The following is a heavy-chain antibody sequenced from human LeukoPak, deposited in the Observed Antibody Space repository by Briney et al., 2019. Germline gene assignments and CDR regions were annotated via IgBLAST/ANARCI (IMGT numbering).Heavy chain of an antibody. CDR3: ARAFVTAAGFFDT. CDR2: IYSGGDT. D-gene: IGHD6-13*01. Sequence: GGSLRLSCAASGFTVSSSYMSWVRQAPGKGLEWVSVIYSGGDTHYAGSVRGRFTISRDNSVNTLYLQMNSLRTEDTAVYYCARAFVTAAGFFDTWGQGTLVTVSS. CDR1: GFTVSSSY. V-gene: IGHV3-66*02. J-gene: IGHJ4*02.